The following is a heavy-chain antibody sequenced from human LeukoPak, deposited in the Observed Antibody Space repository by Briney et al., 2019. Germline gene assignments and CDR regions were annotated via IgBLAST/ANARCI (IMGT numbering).Heavy chain of an antibody. CDR2: IADDGGVK. CDR3: AREATWGEWYFDH. J-gene: IGHJ4*02. D-gene: IGHD3-3*01. Sequence: IADDGGVKQYADSVKDRFTVSRDNSKGTLYLQMNGLSVEDTAIYYCAREATWGEWYFDHWGQGTPVTVSS. V-gene: IGHV3-30*03.